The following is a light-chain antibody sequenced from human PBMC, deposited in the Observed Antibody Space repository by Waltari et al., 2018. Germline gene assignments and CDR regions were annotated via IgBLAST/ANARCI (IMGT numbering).Light chain of an antibody. V-gene: IGLV2-14*01. CDR2: EVS. CDR3: SSYTTSSAPGV. Sequence: QSALTQPASVSGSPGQSITISCPGTDSDVGAYYFVSWYQQHPGNAPHLIIYEVSNRPSGISNRFSASKSGNTASLTISGLQAEDEADYYCSSYTTSSAPGVFGTGTRVTVL. CDR1: DSDVGAYYF. J-gene: IGLJ1*01.